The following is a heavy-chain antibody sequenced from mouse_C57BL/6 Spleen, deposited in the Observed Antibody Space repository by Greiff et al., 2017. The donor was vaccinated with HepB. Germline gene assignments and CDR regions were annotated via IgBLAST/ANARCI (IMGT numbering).Heavy chain of an antibody. D-gene: IGHD2-1*01. Sequence: QVQLQQSGAELMKPGASVKLSCKATGYTFTGYWIEWVKQRPGHGLEWIGEILPGSGSTNYNEKFKGKATFTADTSSNTAYMQLSSLTTEDSAIYYCAREGGNYEDWFAYWGQGTLVTVSA. CDR2: ILPGSGST. CDR3: AREGGNYEDWFAY. CDR1: GYTFTGYW. V-gene: IGHV1-9*01. J-gene: IGHJ3*01.